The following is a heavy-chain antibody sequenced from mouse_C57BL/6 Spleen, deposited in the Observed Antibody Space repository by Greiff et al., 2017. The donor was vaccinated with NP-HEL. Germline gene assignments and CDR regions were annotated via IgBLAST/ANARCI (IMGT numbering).Heavy chain of an antibody. J-gene: IGHJ2*01. CDR1: GFTFSSYG. D-gene: IGHD1-1*01. CDR3: ARQGYYGSSSSGFDY. CDR2: ISSGGSYT. V-gene: IGHV5-6*01. Sequence: EVQVVESGGDLVKPGGSLKLSCAASGFTFSSYGMSWVRQTPDKRLEWVATISSGGSYTYYPDSVKGRFTISRDNAKNTLYLQMSSLKSEDTAMYYCARQGYYGSSSSGFDYWGQGTTLTVSS.